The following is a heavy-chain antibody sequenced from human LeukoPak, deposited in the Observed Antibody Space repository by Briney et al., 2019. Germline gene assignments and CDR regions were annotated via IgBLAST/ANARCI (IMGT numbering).Heavy chain of an antibody. CDR3: ARHRTYTDY. CDR2: IYYSGST. J-gene: IGHJ4*02. CDR1: GGSISSYY. V-gene: IGHV4-59*01. D-gene: IGHD3/OR15-3a*01. Sequence: PSETLSLTCTVSGGSISSYYWSWIRQPPGKGLEWIGYIYYSGSTNYNPSLKSRVTISVDTSKNQFSLKLSSVTAADTAVYYCARHRTYTDYWGQGTLVTVSS.